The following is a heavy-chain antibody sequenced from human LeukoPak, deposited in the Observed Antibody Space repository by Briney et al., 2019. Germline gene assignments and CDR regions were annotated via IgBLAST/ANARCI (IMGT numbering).Heavy chain of an antibody. V-gene: IGHV4-39*01. J-gene: IGHJ6*03. CDR1: GGSISSSSYY. CDR3: ATGPLVRRTYYYYYMDV. Sequence: PSETLSLTCTVSGGSISSSSYYWGWIRQPPGKGLEWIGSIYYSGSTYYNPSLKSRVTISVDTSKNQFSLKLSSATAADTAVYYCATGPLVRRTYYYYYMDVWGKGTTVTVSS. CDR2: IYYSGST. D-gene: IGHD3-3*02.